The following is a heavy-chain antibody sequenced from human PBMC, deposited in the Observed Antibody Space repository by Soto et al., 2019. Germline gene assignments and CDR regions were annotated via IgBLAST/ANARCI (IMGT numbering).Heavy chain of an antibody. J-gene: IGHJ5*02. V-gene: IGHV3-30*18. Sequence: GGSLRLSCAASGFTFSSYGMHWVRQAPGKGLEWVAVISYDGSNKYYADSVKGRFNISRDNSKNTLYLQMNSLRAEDTAVYYCAKDLVGYCSSTSCSKLNWFDPWGQGTLVTVSS. CDR1: GFTFSSYG. CDR3: AKDLVGYCSSTSCSKLNWFDP. D-gene: IGHD2-2*03. CDR2: ISYDGSNK.